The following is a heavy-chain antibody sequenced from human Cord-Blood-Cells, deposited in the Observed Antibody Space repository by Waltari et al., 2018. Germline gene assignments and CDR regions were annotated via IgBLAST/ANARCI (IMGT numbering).Heavy chain of an antibody. CDR2: IIPIFGTA. D-gene: IGHD1-1*01. CDR3: ASGFRTTGTYDY. V-gene: IGHV1-69*06. J-gene: IGHJ4*02. Sequence: QVQLVQSGAEVKKPGSSVKVACQASAGPFRRSAISGVRQAPGQGLEWRGGIIPIFGTANYAQKFQGRVTITADKSTSTAYMELSSLRSEDTAVYYCASGFRTTGTYDYWGQGTLVTVSS. CDR1: AGPFRRSA.